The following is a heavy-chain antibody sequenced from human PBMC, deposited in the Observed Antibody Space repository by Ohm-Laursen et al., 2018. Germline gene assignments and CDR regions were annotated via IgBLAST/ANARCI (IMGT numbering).Heavy chain of an antibody. J-gene: IGHJ4*02. CDR3: AKDFSYSGYDDGFDY. D-gene: IGHD5-12*01. Sequence: GSLRLSCAASGFTFSNFEMNWVRQAPGKGLEWVSYISSGSLSIYYADSVKGRFTISRDNAKNSLYLQMNSLRAEDTALYYCAKDFSYSGYDDGFDYWGQGTLVTVSS. CDR2: ISSGSLSI. V-gene: IGHV3-48*03. CDR1: GFTFSNFE.